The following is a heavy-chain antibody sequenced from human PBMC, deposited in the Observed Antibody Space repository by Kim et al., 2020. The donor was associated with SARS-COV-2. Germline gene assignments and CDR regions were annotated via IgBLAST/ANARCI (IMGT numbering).Heavy chain of an antibody. D-gene: IGHD6-19*01. V-gene: IGHV1-3*01. Sequence: SPKFQGRVSITRDTSASTAYMEVNNLRSEDTAIYYCARGKQWLAIYFYDFWGQGTLVTVSS. J-gene: IGHJ4*02. CDR3: ARGKQWLAIYFYDF.